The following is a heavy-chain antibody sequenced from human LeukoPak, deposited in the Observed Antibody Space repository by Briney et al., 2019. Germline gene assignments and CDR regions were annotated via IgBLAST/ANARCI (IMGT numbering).Heavy chain of an antibody. Sequence: ASVKVSCKASGYTFTGYYMHWVRQAPGQGLEWVGWINPNSGGTNYAQKFQGRVTMTRDTSISTAYMELSRLRSDDTAVYYCATQLRYFDWLLYWGQGTLVTVSS. V-gene: IGHV1-2*02. CDR3: ATQLRYFDWLLY. J-gene: IGHJ4*02. D-gene: IGHD3-9*01. CDR1: GYTFTGYY. CDR2: INPNSGGT.